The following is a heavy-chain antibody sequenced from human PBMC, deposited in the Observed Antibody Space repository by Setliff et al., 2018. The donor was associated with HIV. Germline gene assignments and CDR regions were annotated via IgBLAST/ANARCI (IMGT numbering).Heavy chain of an antibody. CDR2: IYHSETT. CDR3: ATYAGNGGGKGY. V-gene: IGHV4-39*07. CDR1: GGSISSSSHH. Sequence: SETLSLTCTVSGGSISSSSHHWSWIRQTPGKGLEWIGSIYHSETTYYNPSLKSRLTISVDTSKNQFSLTLSSVTAADTAMYYCATYAGNGGGKGYWGQGTLVTVSS. J-gene: IGHJ4*02. D-gene: IGHD2-21*01.